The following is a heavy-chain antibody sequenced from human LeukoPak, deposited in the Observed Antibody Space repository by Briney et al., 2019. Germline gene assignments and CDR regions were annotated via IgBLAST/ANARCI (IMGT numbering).Heavy chain of an antibody. J-gene: IGHJ3*02. D-gene: IGHD6-13*01. Sequence: ASVKVSCKASGYTFSMYNMHWVRQAPGQGLEWMGIINPSGGTSYAQKLQGRITMTRNTSISTAYMELSSLRSEDTAVYYCAIYTGYSSSWPPDAFDTWGQGTMVTVSS. CDR2: INPSGGT. V-gene: IGHV1-46*01. CDR1: GYTFSMYN. CDR3: AIYTGYSSSWPPDAFDT.